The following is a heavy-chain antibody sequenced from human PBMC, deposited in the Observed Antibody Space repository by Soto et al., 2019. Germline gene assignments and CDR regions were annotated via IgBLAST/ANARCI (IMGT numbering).Heavy chain of an antibody. CDR1: GIPVSSNY. D-gene: IGHD3-10*01. CDR2: LHSGGDT. V-gene: IGHV3-53*04. CDR3: ARDGPYYYASRMDV. J-gene: IGHJ6*02. Sequence: EVQLVESGGGLVQPGGSLRLSCVASGIPVSSNYMTWVRQAPGKGLEWVSVLHSGGDTYYANSVKGRFTISRHDSTNTVFLQMKSLTAEDTAVYYCARDGPYYYASRMDVWGQGTTVTVSS.